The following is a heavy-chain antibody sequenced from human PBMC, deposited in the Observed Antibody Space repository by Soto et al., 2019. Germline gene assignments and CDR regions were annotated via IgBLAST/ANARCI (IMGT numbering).Heavy chain of an antibody. Sequence: SETLSLTCDVSGGSFTGCYWSWIRQPPGKGLEWIGYIYHSGSTYYNPSLKSRVTISVDRSKNQFSLKLSSVTAADTAVYYCARVYNWFDPWGQGTLVTVSS. J-gene: IGHJ5*02. CDR1: GGSFTGCY. CDR2: IYHSGST. CDR3: ARVYNWFDP. V-gene: IGHV4-34*01.